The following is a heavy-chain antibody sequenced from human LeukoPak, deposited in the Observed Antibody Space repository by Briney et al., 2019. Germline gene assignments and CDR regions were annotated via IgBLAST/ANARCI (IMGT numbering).Heavy chain of an antibody. CDR2: ISYDGSNK. V-gene: IGHV3-30*03. J-gene: IGHJ3*02. D-gene: IGHD3-3*02. CDR3: AGGRISHAFDI. Sequence: GGSLRLSCAASGFTFSSYGMHWVRQAPGKGLEWVAVISYDGSNKYYADSVKGRFTISRDNSRNTLYLQMNSLRAEDTAVYYCAGGRISHAFDIWGQGTMVTVSS. CDR1: GFTFSSYG.